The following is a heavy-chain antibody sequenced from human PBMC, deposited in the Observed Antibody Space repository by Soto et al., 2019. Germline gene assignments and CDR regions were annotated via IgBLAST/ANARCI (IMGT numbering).Heavy chain of an antibody. CDR2: IWYDGSNK. CDR3: ARDPYYYDSSGYYGY. Sequence: PGGSLRLSCAASGFTFSSYGMHWVRQAPGKGLEWVAVIWYDGSNKYYADSVKGRFTISRDNSKNTLYLQMNSLRAEDTAVYYCARDPYYYDSSGYYGYWGQGTLVTVS. CDR1: GFTFSSYG. J-gene: IGHJ4*02. V-gene: IGHV3-33*01. D-gene: IGHD3-22*01.